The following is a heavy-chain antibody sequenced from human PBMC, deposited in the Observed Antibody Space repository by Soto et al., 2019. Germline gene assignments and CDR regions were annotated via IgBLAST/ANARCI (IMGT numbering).Heavy chain of an antibody. V-gene: IGHV3-74*01. D-gene: IGHD3-22*01. Sequence: GGSLRLSCVASGFTFSSSWMHWVRQAPGKGLVWVSRVNEYGTDSNYADSVKGRFTISRDNSKNTLYLQMNSLRAEDTAVYYCAKDPLLASYYYDSSGEPNWFDPWGQGTLVTVSS. CDR2: VNEYGTDS. J-gene: IGHJ5*02. CDR3: AKDPLLASYYYDSSGEPNWFDP. CDR1: GFTFSSSW.